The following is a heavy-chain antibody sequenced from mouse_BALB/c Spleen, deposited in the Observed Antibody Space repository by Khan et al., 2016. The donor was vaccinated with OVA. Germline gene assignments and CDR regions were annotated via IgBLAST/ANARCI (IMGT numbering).Heavy chain of an antibody. Sequence: LEVSGPELEKPGASVKISCKASGYSFTAYNMNWVKQSNGKSLEWIGNIDPYYGGTTYNQKFKGKATLTVDKSSSTAYMQLKSLTSEDSAVYYCARGGYYFDYWGQGTTLTVSS. V-gene: IGHV1-39*01. J-gene: IGHJ2*01. CDR1: GYSFTAYN. CDR2: IDPYYGGT. CDR3: ARGGYYFDY.